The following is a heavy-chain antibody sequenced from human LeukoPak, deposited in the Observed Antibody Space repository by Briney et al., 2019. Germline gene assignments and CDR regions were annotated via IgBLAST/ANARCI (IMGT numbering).Heavy chain of an antibody. J-gene: IGHJ4*02. Sequence: ASVKVSCKASGYTFTGYYMHWVRQAPGQGLEWMGWISAYNGNTNYAQKLQGRVTMTTDTSTSTAYMELRSLRSDDTAVYYCARGVAAGWFGELLVDYWGQGTLVTVSS. CDR3: ARGVAAGWFGELLVDY. D-gene: IGHD3-10*01. V-gene: IGHV1-18*04. CDR2: ISAYNGNT. CDR1: GYTFTGYY.